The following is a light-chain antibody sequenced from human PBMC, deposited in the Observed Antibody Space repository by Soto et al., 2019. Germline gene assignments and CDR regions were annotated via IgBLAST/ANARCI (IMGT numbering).Light chain of an antibody. CDR2: DAS. J-gene: IGKJ2*01. Sequence: EIVLTQSPATLSLSPGERATLSCRASQSVSSYLAWYQQKPGQAPRLLIYDASNRATGIPARFSGSGSGTDFPLTIRRLEPEDFAVYYCQQRSNWPRTFGQGTKLEIK. CDR3: QQRSNWPRT. CDR1: QSVSSY. V-gene: IGKV3-11*01.